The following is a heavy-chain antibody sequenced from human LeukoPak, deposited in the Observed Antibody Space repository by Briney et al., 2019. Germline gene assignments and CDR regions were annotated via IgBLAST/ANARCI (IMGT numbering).Heavy chain of an antibody. CDR3: ARGGYCSSTSCYLDYNWFDP. J-gene: IGHJ5*02. D-gene: IGHD2-2*03. CDR1: GFTFSSYS. Sequence: GGSLRLSCAASGFTFSSYSMNWVRQAPGKGLEWVSSISSSSSYIYYEDSVKGRFTISRDNAKNSLYLQMNSLRAEDTAVYYCARGGYCSSTSCYLDYNWFDPWGQGTLVTVPS. CDR2: ISSSSSYI. V-gene: IGHV3-21*01.